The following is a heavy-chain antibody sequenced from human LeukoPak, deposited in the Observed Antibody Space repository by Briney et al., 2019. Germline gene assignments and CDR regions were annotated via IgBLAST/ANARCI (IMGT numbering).Heavy chain of an antibody. CDR2: IYRTGTT. CDR3: ARDRRAVAGPAFDY. J-gene: IGHJ4*02. CDR1: GYSISSGYY. V-gene: IGHV4-38-2*02. Sequence: SETLSLTCTVSGYSISSGYYWGWIRQPPGKGLEWIGSIYRTGTTYYNPSLQCRATISIDTSKNQFSLKLSSVTAADTAVYYCARDRRAVAGPAFDYWGQGTLVTVSS. D-gene: IGHD6-19*01.